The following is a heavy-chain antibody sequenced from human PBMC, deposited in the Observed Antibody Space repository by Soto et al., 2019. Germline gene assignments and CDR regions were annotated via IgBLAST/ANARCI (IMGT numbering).Heavy chain of an antibody. V-gene: IGHV4-31*02. CDR3: ARAPYYYGSGSNIRYYHYHYGMDV. J-gene: IGHJ6*02. CDR1: GGSISSGGYY. CDR2: IYYSGST. Sequence: LSLTCTVSGGSISSGGYYWSWIRQHPGKGLEWIGYIYYSGSTYYNPSLKSRVTISVDTSKNQFSLKLSSVTAADTAVYYCARAPYYYGSGSNIRYYHYHYGMDVWGQGTTVTVSS. D-gene: IGHD3-10*01.